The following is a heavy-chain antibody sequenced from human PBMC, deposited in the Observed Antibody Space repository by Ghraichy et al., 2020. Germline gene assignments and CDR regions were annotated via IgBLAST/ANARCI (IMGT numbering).Heavy chain of an antibody. Sequence: ESLNISCAVYGGSFSGYYWSWIRQPPGKGLEWIGEINHSGSTNYNPSLKSRVTISVDTSKNQFSLKLSSVTAADTAVYYCARKNGVCYTERVRCYYYMDVWGKGTTVTVSS. CDR1: GGSFSGYY. CDR2: INHSGST. V-gene: IGHV4-34*01. D-gene: IGHD2-8*01. J-gene: IGHJ6*03. CDR3: ARKNGVCYTERVRCYYYMDV.